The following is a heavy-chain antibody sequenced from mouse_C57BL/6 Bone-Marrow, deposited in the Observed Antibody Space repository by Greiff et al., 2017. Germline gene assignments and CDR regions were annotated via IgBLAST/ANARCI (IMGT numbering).Heavy chain of an antibody. Sequence: VKLMESGAELMKPGASVKLSCKATGYTFTGYWIEWVKQRPGHGLEWIGEILPGSGSTTYNEKFKGKATFTADTSSNTAYMQLSSLTTEDSAIYYCARPPGSRYYDVWGTGTTVTVAA. CDR2: ILPGSGST. CDR1: GYTFTGYW. V-gene: IGHV1-9*01. J-gene: IGHJ1*03. CDR3: ARPPGSRYYDV. D-gene: IGHD1-1*01.